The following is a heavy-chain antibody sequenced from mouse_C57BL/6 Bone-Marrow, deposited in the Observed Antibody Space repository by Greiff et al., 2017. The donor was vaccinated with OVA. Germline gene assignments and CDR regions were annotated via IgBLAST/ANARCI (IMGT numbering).Heavy chain of an antibody. V-gene: IGHV3-1*01. CDR3: ARGYYGSSYGFAY. D-gene: IGHD1-1*01. J-gene: IGHJ3*01. CDR1: GYSITSGYD. Sequence: EVMLVESGPGMVKPSQSLSLTCTVTGYSITSGYDWHWIRHFPGNKLEWMGYISYSGSTNYNPSLKSRISITHDTSKNHFFLKLNSVTTEDTATYYCARGYYGSSYGFAYWGQGTLVTVSA. CDR2: ISYSGST.